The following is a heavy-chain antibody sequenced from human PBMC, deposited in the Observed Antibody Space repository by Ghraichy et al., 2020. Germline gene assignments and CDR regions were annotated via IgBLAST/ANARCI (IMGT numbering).Heavy chain of an antibody. Sequence: GGSLRLSCAASGFTFSSYAMHWVRQAPGKGLEWVAVISYDGSNKYYADSVKGRFTISRDNSKNMLYLQMNSLRAEDTAVYYCARARAAAPRDAFDIWGQGTMVTVSS. D-gene: IGHD6-25*01. CDR3: ARARAAAPRDAFDI. CDR2: ISYDGSNK. V-gene: IGHV3-30*04. J-gene: IGHJ3*02. CDR1: GFTFSSYA.